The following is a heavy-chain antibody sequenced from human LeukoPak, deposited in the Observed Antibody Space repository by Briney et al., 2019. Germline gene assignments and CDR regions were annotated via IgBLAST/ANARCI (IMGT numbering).Heavy chain of an antibody. D-gene: IGHD6-13*01. J-gene: IGHJ4*02. CDR3: ARQAAAGMRFDY. CDR1: GFTFSSYG. V-gene: IGHV3-33*01. Sequence: PGRSLRLSCAASGFTFSSYGMHWVRQAPGKGLEWVAVIWYDGSNKYYADSVKGRFTISRDNSKNTLYLQMNSLRAEDTAVYYCARQAAAGMRFDYWGQGTLVTVSS. CDR2: IWYDGSNK.